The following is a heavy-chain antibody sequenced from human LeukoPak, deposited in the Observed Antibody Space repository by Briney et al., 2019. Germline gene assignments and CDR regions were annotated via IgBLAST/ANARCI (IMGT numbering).Heavy chain of an antibody. J-gene: IGHJ4*02. CDR2: MDSDGTTT. V-gene: IGHV3-74*01. D-gene: IGHD3-16*02. Sequence: GGSLRLSCAASGFTFSSYRMTWVRQAPGKGLVWVSRMDSDGTTTDYAGSVKGRFTISRDNARNTLYLQLNSLTVEDTAVYYCTLAGNYRFDYWGQGTLVTVSS. CDR1: GFTFSSYR. CDR3: TLAGNYRFDY.